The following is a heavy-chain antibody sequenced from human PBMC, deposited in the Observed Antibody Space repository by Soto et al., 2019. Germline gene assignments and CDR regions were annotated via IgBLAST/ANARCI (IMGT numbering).Heavy chain of an antibody. J-gene: IGHJ6*02. CDR3: ARAGKYCSSTSCYHYYGMDV. Sequence: GGSLRLSCAASGFTFSSYDMHWVRQATGKGLEWVSAIGTAGDTYYPGSVKGRFTISRENAKNSLYLQMNSLRAGDTAVYYCARAGKYCSSTSCYHYYGMDVWGRGTTVTVSS. V-gene: IGHV3-13*01. D-gene: IGHD2-2*01. CDR2: IGTAGDT. CDR1: GFTFSSYD.